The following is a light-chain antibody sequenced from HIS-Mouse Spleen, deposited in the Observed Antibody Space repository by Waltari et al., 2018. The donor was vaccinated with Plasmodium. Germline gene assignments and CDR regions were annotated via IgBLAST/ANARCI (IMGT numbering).Light chain of an antibody. CDR2: CAS. Sequence: EIVMTQSPATLSVSPGERATLSCRASQSVSSNLAWYHQKPGQAPRLRIYCASTRATVMPARFSGSRSGTEFTLTIIRLQSEDFAVYYCQQYNNWSFTFGPGTKVDIK. CDR1: QSVSSN. J-gene: IGKJ3*01. CDR3: QQYNNWSFT. V-gene: IGKV3-15*01.